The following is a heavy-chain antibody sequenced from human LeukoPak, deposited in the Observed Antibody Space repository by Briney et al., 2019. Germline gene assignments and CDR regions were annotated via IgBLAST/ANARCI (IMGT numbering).Heavy chain of an antibody. V-gene: IGHV1-3*01. Sequence: ASVKVSCKASGYTFTSYTMHWVRQAPGQRLEWMGWINAGNGDTKYSQKFQGRVTITRDTSASTAYMELSSLRSEDTAVYYCARGWRSGWYNWFDPWGQGTLVTVSS. J-gene: IGHJ5*02. CDR1: GYTFTSYT. CDR2: INAGNGDT. D-gene: IGHD6-19*01. CDR3: ARGWRSGWYNWFDP.